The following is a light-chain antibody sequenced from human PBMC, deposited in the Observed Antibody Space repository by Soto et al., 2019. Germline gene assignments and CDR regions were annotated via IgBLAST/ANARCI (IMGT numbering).Light chain of an antibody. Sequence: QSVLTQPPSASGTPGQRVTISCSGSSSNIGTNSVNWYQQYPGTAPKLLIYSTNQRPSGVPDRFSASKSGTSASLAISGLQSEDEDDYYCAAWDDSLNGGVFGGGTKLTVL. CDR3: AAWDDSLNGGV. CDR1: SSNIGTNS. CDR2: STN. J-gene: IGLJ3*02. V-gene: IGLV1-44*01.